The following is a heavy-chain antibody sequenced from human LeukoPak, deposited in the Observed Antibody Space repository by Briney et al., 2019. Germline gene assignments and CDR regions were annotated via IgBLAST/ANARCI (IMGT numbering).Heavy chain of an antibody. Sequence: SETLSLTCTVSGVSISSSSYYWGWIRQPPGKGLQWIGSIYYSGSTYYNPSLKSRVTISVDTSKNQFSPKLSSVTAADTAVYYCAREALDYGDYFSWFDPWGQGTLVTGSS. J-gene: IGHJ5*02. D-gene: IGHD4-17*01. CDR1: GVSISSSSYY. CDR3: AREALDYGDYFSWFDP. CDR2: IYYSGST. V-gene: IGHV4-39*07.